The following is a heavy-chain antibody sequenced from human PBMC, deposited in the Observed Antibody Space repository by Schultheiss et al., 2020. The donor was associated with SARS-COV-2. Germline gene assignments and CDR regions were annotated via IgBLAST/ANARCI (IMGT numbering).Heavy chain of an antibody. D-gene: IGHD3-10*01. CDR3: ASSGGGNWFDP. J-gene: IGHJ5*02. CDR2: INPNSGGT. CDR1: GYTFTSYG. Sequence: ASVKVSCKASGYTFTSYGISWVRQAPGQGLEWMGWINPNSGGTNYAQKFQGWVTMTTDTSTSTAYMELRSLRSDDTAVYYCASSGGGNWFDPWGQGTLVTVSS. V-gene: IGHV1-18*01.